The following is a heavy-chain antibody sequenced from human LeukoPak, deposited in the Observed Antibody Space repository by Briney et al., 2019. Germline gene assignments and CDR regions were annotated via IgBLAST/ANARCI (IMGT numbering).Heavy chain of an antibody. CDR3: ARDSHCSSTSCYSKSYNWFDP. CDR1: GGTFSSYA. J-gene: IGHJ5*02. D-gene: IGHD2-2*01. V-gene: IGHV1-69*13. Sequence: GASVKVSCKASGGTFSSYAISWVRQAPGQGLEWMGGIIPIFGTANYAQKFQGRVTITADESTSTAYVELSSLRSEDTAVYYCARDSHCSSTSCYSKSYNWFDPWGQGTLVTVSS. CDR2: IIPIFGTA.